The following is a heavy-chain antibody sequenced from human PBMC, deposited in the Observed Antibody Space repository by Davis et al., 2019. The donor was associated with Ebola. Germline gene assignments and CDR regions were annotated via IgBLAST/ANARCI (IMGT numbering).Heavy chain of an antibody. Sequence: GESLKISCAASGFTFSSYGMHWVRQAPGKGLEWVAVISYDGSNKYYADSVKGRFTISRDNSKNTLYLQMNSLRAEDTAVYYCAKDHVVVVVAATKDWGQGSLITVSS. D-gene: IGHD2-15*01. V-gene: IGHV3-30*18. CDR2: ISYDGSNK. J-gene: IGHJ4*02. CDR1: GFTFSSYG. CDR3: AKDHVVVVVAATKD.